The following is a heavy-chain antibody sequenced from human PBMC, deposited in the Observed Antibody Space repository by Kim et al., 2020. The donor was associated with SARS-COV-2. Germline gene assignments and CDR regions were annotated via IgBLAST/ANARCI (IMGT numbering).Heavy chain of an antibody. J-gene: IGHJ6*02. D-gene: IGHD3-10*01. CDR2: IWYDGSNK. V-gene: IGHV3-33*01. Sequence: GGSLRLSCAASGFTFSSYGMHWVRQAPGKGLEWVAVIWYDGSNKYYADSVKGRFTISRDNSKNTLYLQMNSLRAEDTTVYYCARDNYYGSGSYTPRLYYGMDVWGQGTTVTVSS. CDR3: ARDNYYGSGSYTPRLYYGMDV. CDR1: GFTFSSYG.